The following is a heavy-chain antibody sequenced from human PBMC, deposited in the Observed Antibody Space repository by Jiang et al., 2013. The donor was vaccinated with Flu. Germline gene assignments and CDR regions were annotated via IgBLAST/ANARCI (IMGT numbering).Heavy chain of an antibody. Sequence: VQLVESGGGLVKPGGSLRLSCAASGFTFSSYSMNWVRQAPGKGLEWVSSISSSSSYIYYADSVKGRFTISRDNAKNSLYLQMNSLRAEDTAVYYCAREGYCSSTSCSRHNAFDIWGQGTMVTVSS. D-gene: IGHD2-2*01. CDR2: ISSSSSYI. J-gene: IGHJ3*02. CDR3: AREGYCSSTSCSRHNAFDI. CDR1: GFTFSSYS. V-gene: IGHV3-21*01.